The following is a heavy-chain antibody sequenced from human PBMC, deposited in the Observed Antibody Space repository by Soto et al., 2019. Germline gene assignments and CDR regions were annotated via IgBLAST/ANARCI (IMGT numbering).Heavy chain of an antibody. CDR1: GFTFANSW. CDR3: ATAEVDY. Sequence: GGSLRLSCAASGFTFANSWMHWIRQAPGKGPEWVSRVTGDGHTIQYADSVKGRFTVSRDNAKNTLYLQMNSLRAEDTAVYYCATAEVDYWGPGTLGTVSS. CDR2: VTGDGHTI. V-gene: IGHV3-74*01. J-gene: IGHJ4*02.